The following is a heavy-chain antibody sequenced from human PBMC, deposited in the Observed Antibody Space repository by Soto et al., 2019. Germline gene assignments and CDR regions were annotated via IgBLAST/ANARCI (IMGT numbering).Heavy chain of an antibody. CDR2: VYHTGAT. Sequence: KPXATLSLPCSVSGDPLSYGGYYWSWVRQSPGKALEWIGFVYHTGATYYHPSLESRVTMAVDMSKNEFSLKLTSVTAADTATYYCEREGHSSWEWLDPWGQGILVTVSS. J-gene: IGHJ5*02. CDR1: GDPLSYGGYY. V-gene: IGHV4-31*03. CDR3: EREGHSSWEWLDP. D-gene: IGHD1-26*01.